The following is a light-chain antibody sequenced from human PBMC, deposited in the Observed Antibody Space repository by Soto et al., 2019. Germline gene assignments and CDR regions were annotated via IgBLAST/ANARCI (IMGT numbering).Light chain of an antibody. Sequence: EIVMTQSPATLSVSPGEGATLSCRASQSVSSKLAWYQQKPGQAPRLLIYGASTRATGIPARFSGSGSGTEFTLNISSLQSEDFAVYYCQQYNDWPPWTFGQGTKVDIK. J-gene: IGKJ1*01. CDR3: QQYNDWPPWT. CDR1: QSVSSK. CDR2: GAS. V-gene: IGKV3-15*01.